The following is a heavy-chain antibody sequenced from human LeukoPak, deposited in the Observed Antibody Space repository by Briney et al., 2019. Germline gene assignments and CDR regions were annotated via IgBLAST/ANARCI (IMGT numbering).Heavy chain of an antibody. CDR1: GYTFTSYG. Sequence: ASVKVSCKASGYTFTSYGISWVRQAPGQGLEWMGRINPNSGGTNYAQKFQGRVTMTRDTSISTAYMELSRLRSDDTAVYYCARGPIVVVPAAIGDYYYYYYMDVWGKGTTVTVSS. CDR2: INPNSGGT. V-gene: IGHV1-2*06. CDR3: ARGPIVVVPAAIGDYYYYYYMDV. J-gene: IGHJ6*03. D-gene: IGHD2-2*02.